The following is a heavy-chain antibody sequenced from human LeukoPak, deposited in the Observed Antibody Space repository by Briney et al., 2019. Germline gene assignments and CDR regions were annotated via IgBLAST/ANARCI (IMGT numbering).Heavy chain of an antibody. D-gene: IGHD2-21*02. J-gene: IGHJ4*02. CDR3: AIPPGYCGNDCSFDH. V-gene: IGHV5-51*01. CDR2: IYPGDYET. Sequence: RGESLKISCEGSGYSFSNYWISWVRQMPGKGLEWMGIIYPGDYETRYSPSFQGLVTISVDKSISTAYLQWSSLKASDTAMYYCAIPPGYCGNDCSFDHWGQGTLVTVSS. CDR1: GYSFSNYW.